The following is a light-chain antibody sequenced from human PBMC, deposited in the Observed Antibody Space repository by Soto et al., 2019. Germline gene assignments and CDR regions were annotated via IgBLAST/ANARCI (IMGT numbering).Light chain of an antibody. CDR3: QQYNSYPPYT. Sequence: DIQMTQSPSSLSASVGDRVTITCRASQNIGRWLAWYQRKPGKAPDLLISDASSLESGVPSRFSGSGSGTEFSLTISSLQPADVATYYCQQYNSYPPYTFGQGPNVDIK. V-gene: IGKV1-5*01. CDR2: DAS. J-gene: IGKJ2*01. CDR1: QNIGRW.